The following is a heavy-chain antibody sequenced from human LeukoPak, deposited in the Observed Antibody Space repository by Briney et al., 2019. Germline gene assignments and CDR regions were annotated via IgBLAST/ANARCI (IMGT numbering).Heavy chain of an antibody. D-gene: IGHD1-26*01. CDR2: TYHRSKWYS. V-gene: IGHV6-1*01. CDR1: GDSFSSNTVT. J-gene: IGHJ4*02. Sequence: PSQTLSLTCAITGDSFSSNTVTWIWIRQSPSRGLEWLGRTYHRSKWYSEYAVSVQSRITINPDTSKNQFSLQLNSVTPEDTAVYYCGRQNSGKGGIDYWGQGTLVTVSS. CDR3: GRQNSGKGGIDY.